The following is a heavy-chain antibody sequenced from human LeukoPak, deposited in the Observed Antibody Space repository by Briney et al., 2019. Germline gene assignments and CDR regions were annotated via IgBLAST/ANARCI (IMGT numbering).Heavy chain of an antibody. J-gene: IGHJ5*02. CDR1: GYTFTSYG. CDR3: ARGEWDYDSSGYYLWNWFDP. CDR2: ISAYNGNT. V-gene: IGHV1-18*01. Sequence: ASVKVSCKASGYTFTSYGISWVRQAPGQGLEWMGWISAYNGNTNYAQKLQGRVTMTTDTSTSTAYMELRSLRSDDTAVYYCARGEWDYDSSGYYLWNWFDPWGQGTLVTVSS. D-gene: IGHD3-22*01.